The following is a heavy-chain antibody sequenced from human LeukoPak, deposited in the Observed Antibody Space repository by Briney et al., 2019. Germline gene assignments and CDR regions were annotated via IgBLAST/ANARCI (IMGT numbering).Heavy chain of an antibody. Sequence: GASVKVSCKASGGTFSSYAISWVRQAPGQGLEWMGGIIPIFGTANYAQKFQGRVTITADESTSAAYMELSSLRSEDTAVYYCANYDRRGRERLDYWGQGTLVTVSS. CDR3: ANYDRRGRERLDY. V-gene: IGHV1-69*01. CDR2: IIPIFGTA. CDR1: GGTFSSYA. J-gene: IGHJ4*02. D-gene: IGHD5-12*01.